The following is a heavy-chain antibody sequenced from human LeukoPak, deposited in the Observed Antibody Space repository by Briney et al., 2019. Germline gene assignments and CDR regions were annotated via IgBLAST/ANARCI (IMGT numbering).Heavy chain of an antibody. CDR3: AREPEPAITMVRGEVFDI. J-gene: IGHJ3*02. CDR1: GGTFSSYV. CDR2: IIPGFGTA. V-gene: IGHV1-69*13. D-gene: IGHD3-10*01. Sequence: GASVKVSCKASGGTFSSYVISWVRQAPGQGLEWMGGIIPGFGTANYAQKFQGTVTITADVSATTVYMVLNSLRSEDTAVYYCAREPEPAITMVRGEVFDIWGQGTMVIVPS.